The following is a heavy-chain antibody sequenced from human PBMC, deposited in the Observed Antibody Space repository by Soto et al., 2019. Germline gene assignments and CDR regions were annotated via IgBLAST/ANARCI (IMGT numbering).Heavy chain of an antibody. CDR3: ARMYSSGWYILDWFDP. CDR2: IYYSGST. D-gene: IGHD6-19*01. J-gene: IGHJ5*02. V-gene: IGHV4-39*01. CDR1: GGSISSSSYY. Sequence: SETLSLTCTVSGGSISSSSYYWGWIRQPPGKGLEWIGSIYYSGSTYYNPSLKSRVTISVDTSKNQFSLKLSSVTAADTAVYYCARMYSSGWYILDWFDPWGQGTLVTVSS.